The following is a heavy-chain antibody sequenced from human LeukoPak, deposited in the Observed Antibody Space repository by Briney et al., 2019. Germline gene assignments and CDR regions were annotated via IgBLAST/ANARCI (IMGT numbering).Heavy chain of an antibody. CDR1: GFTFSNYG. D-gene: IGHD6-13*01. Sequence: PGGSLRLSCAASGFTFSNYGMNWVRQAPGKGLEWVANIKQAGSEKNYVDSVKGRFTISRDNAKNSLSLQMNSLRAEDTAVYYCARDLAAAGYDYWGQGTLVTVSS. CDR3: ARDLAAAGYDY. CDR2: IKQAGSEK. V-gene: IGHV3-7*01. J-gene: IGHJ4*02.